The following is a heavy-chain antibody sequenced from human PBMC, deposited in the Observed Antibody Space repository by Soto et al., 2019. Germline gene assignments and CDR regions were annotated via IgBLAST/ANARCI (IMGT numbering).Heavy chain of an antibody. D-gene: IGHD6-13*01. J-gene: IGHJ5*02. CDR3: ARGTGDPGYSSSWYTRPPNWFDP. CDR2: IYYSGST. CDR1: GGSISSGGYY. V-gene: IGHV4-31*03. Sequence: LSLTCTVSGGSISSGGYYWSWIRQHPGKGLEWIGYIYYSGSTYYNPALKSRVTISVDTAKNQFSLKLSSVTAADTAVYYCARGTGDPGYSSSWYTRPPNWFDPWGQGTLVTVSS.